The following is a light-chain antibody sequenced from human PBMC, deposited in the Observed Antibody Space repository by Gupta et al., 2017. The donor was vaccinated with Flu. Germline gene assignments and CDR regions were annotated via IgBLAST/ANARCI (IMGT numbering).Light chain of an antibody. CDR2: DVN. CDR3: NSRYSTNTPYV. CDR1: SSDGGSSYR. V-gene: IGLV2-18*02. J-gene: IGLJ1*01. Sequence: VHTSSTTTSSDGGSSYRVSWYQQPPGKAPILIMYDVNNRPSGIPDRFSGSKSGNTASLTISGLQAEDEADYYCNSRYSTNTPYVFAGGTKVTVV.